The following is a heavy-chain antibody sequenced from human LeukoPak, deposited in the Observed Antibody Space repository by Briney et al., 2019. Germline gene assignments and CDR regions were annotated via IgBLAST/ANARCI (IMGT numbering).Heavy chain of an antibody. CDR1: GGSIRTNDYC. J-gene: IGHJ2*01. D-gene: IGHD3-22*01. Sequence: SETLSLTCSVAGGSIRTNDYCWAWIRQTPGKGLEWIASIYYTGSTYYRPSLRSRVTMSVDTAKNQFSLELSTVTAADTAVYYWGRVVYYYDVRGYSCDLWGRGTLVTVSS. V-gene: IGHV4-39*01. CDR2: IYYTGST. CDR3: GRVVYYYDVRGYSCDL.